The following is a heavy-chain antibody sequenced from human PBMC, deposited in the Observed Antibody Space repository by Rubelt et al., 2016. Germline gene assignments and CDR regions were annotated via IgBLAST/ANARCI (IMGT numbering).Heavy chain of an antibody. CDR3: ARELVETAMTKIDY. V-gene: IGHV3-33*05. J-gene: IGHJ4*02. CDR2: ISYDGSNK. D-gene: IGHD5-18*01. Sequence: GKGLEWVTVISYDGSNKYYADSVKGRFTISRDNSKNSLYLQMNSLRAEDTAVYYCARELVETAMTKIDYLGQGTLVTVSS.